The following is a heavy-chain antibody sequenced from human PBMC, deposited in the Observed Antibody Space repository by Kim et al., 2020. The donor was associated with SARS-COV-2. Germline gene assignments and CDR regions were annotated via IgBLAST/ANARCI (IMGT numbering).Heavy chain of an antibody. V-gene: IGHV3-33*01. CDR3: ARDSPSNSIFGDY. CDR1: GFTFSSYG. Sequence: GGSLRLSCAASGFTFSSYGMHWVRQAPGKGLEWVAVIWYDGSNKYYADSVKGRFTISRDNSKNTLYLRMNSLRAEDTAVYYCARDSPSNSIFGDYWGQGTLVTVSS. CDR2: IWYDGSNK. J-gene: IGHJ4*02. D-gene: IGHD3-3*01.